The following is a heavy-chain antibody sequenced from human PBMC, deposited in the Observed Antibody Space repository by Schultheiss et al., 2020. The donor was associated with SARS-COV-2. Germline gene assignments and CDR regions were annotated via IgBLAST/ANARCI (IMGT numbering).Heavy chain of an antibody. J-gene: IGHJ6*02. Sequence: SLKISCAASGFTFDDYAMHWVRQAPGKGLEWVSGISWNSGSIGYADSVKGRFTISRDNAKNSLYLQMNSLRAEDTAVYYCAKDMHSNYVPVYGMDVWGQGTTVTVSS. CDR2: ISWNSGSI. D-gene: IGHD4-11*01. CDR1: GFTFDDYA. CDR3: AKDMHSNYVPVYGMDV. V-gene: IGHV3-9*01.